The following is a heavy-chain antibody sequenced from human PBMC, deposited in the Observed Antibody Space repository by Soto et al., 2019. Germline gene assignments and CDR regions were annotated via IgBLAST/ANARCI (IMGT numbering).Heavy chain of an antibody. J-gene: IGHJ4*02. CDR3: AREMKDGDYVDY. Sequence: QVQLVESGGGLVKPGGSLRLSCAASGFIFSDYYMKWIRQAPGKGLEWVSYISTSSSYTNYADSVKGRFTISRDNAKNSLYLQMNSLRAEDTAVYYCAREMKDGDYVDYWGQGTLVTVSS. D-gene: IGHD4-17*01. CDR1: GFIFSDYY. V-gene: IGHV3-11*06. CDR2: ISTSSSYT.